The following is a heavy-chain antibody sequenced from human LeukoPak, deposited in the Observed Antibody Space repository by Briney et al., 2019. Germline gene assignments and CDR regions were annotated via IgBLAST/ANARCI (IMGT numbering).Heavy chain of an antibody. CDR1: GYTFTGYY. V-gene: IGHV1-2*06. CDR3: AREPGGDYDNWFDP. CDR2: INPNSGGT. Sequence: ASVKVSCKASGYTFTGYYMHWVRQAPGQGLEWMGRINPNSGGTNYAQKFQGRVTMTRDTSISTAYMDLSRLRSDDTAVYYCAREPGGDYDNWFDPWGQGTLVTVSS. D-gene: IGHD4-17*01. J-gene: IGHJ5*02.